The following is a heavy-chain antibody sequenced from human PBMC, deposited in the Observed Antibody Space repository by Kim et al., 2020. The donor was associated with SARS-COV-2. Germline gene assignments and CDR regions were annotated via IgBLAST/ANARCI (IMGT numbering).Heavy chain of an antibody. CDR3: AKSRDSSSWYGPLYGMDV. V-gene: IGHV3-23*01. Sequence: GGSLRLSCAASGFTFSSYAMSWVRQAPGKGLEWVSAISGSGGSTYYADSVKGRFTISRDNSKNTLYLQMNSLRAEDTAVYYCAKSRDSSSWYGPLYGMDVWGQGTTVTVSS. CDR2: ISGSGGST. J-gene: IGHJ6*02. CDR1: GFTFSSYA. D-gene: IGHD6-13*01.